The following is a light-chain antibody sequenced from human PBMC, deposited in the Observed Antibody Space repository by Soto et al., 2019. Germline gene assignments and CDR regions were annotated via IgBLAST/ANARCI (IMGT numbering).Light chain of an antibody. CDR1: QSVSSY. Sequence: EIVLTQSPATLSLSPGERATLSCRASQSVSSYLAWYQQKPGQAPRLLIYGASSRATGIPDRFSGSGSGTDFTLTISRLEPEDFAVYYCQQYGNSPPNTFGQGTKLEIK. V-gene: IGKV3-20*01. CDR2: GAS. J-gene: IGKJ2*01. CDR3: QQYGNSPPNT.